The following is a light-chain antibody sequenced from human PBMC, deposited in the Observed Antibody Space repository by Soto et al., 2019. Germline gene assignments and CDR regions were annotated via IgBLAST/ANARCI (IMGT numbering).Light chain of an antibody. V-gene: IGKV1-5*03. CDR1: QSISSW. J-gene: IGKJ1*01. CDR3: QYYNDYCWT. Sequence: DIQLTQSPSTLSASVGDRVTITCRASQSISSWLAWYKQKPGKAPNLLIYKTSNLQSGVPSRFSGSGSGTEFTLTISSLQPDDFATYYCQYYNDYCWTLGQGTKVEIK. CDR2: KTS.